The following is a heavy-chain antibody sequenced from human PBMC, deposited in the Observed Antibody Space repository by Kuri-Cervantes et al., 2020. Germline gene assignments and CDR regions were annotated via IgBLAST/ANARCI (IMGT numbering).Heavy chain of an antibody. D-gene: IGHD3-10*01. CDR1: GFTFSSYW. CDR2: IKQDGSEK. CDR3: ARGRGYYYGSGSYCIFDY. Sequence: GGSLRLSCAASGFTFSSYWMSWVRQAPGKGLEWVANIKQDGSEKYYVDSVKGRFTISRDNAKNTLFLEMNNLMAGDTAVYYCARGRGYYYGSGSYCIFDYWGQGTLVTVSS. J-gene: IGHJ4*02. V-gene: IGHV3-7*01.